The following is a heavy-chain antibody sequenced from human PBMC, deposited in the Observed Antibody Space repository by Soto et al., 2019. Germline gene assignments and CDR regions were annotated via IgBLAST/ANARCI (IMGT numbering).Heavy chain of an antibody. CDR2: IYSGGYT. D-gene: IGHD2-15*01. J-gene: IGHJ4*02. V-gene: IGHV3-53*01. Sequence: EVQLVESGGGLIQPGGSLRLSCAVSGFTVSNNYMSWVRQAPGKGLEGVSVIYSGGYTAYGDSVKGRFTISRDNSKNTPFLQRKRRGADGRAVFYCGTTPGGGGYWGQGTLVTVSS. CDR3: GTTPGGGGY. CDR1: GFTVSNNY.